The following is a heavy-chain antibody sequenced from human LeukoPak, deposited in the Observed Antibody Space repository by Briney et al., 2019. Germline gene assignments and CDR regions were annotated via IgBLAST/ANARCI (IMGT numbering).Heavy chain of an antibody. V-gene: IGHV1-18*01. D-gene: IGHD3-22*01. Sequence: ASVKVSCKASGYTFTTYGITWVRQAPGQGLEWMGWISAYNGNTNYAQKLQDRVTMTTDTSTSTAYMELRSLRSDDTAVYYCARTNVYYYASSDYYPYFDYWAQGTLVTVSS. CDR2: ISAYNGNT. CDR1: GYTFTTYG. CDR3: ARTNVYYYASSDYYPYFDY. J-gene: IGHJ4*02.